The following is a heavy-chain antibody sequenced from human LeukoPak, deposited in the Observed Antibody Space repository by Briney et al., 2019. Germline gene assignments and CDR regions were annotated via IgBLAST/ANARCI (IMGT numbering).Heavy chain of an antibody. CDR1: GGSISSYY. CDR3: ARQTDYGDYLFDY. J-gene: IGHJ4*02. D-gene: IGHD4-17*01. CDR2: IYYSGST. V-gene: IGHV4-59*08. Sequence: SETLSLTCTVSGGSISSYYWRWIRQPPGKALEWIGYIYYSGSTNYHPSLKSRVTISVDTSMNQFSLKLSSVTAADTAVYYCARQTDYGDYLFDYWGQGTLVTVSS.